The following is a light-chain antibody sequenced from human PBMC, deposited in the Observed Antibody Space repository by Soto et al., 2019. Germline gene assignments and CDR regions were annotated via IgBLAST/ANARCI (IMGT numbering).Light chain of an antibody. Sequence: VLTQSPGTLSLSPGERATLSCRASQTLSSRHLAWYQQKPGQAPRLLIYGSSSRATDIPDRFSGSGSGTDFTLTISRLQPEDIATYYCQQYENLPTFGQGTRLEIK. CDR3: QQYENLPT. J-gene: IGKJ5*01. CDR1: QTLSSRH. V-gene: IGKV3-20*01. CDR2: GSS.